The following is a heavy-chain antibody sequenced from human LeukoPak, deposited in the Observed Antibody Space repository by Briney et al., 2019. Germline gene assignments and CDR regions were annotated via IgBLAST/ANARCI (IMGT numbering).Heavy chain of an antibody. CDR3: ARDVGARLPGF. D-gene: IGHD6-6*01. J-gene: IGHJ4*02. V-gene: IGHV4-39*07. Sequence: SETLSLTCTVSGGSISSSSYYWGWIRQPPGKGLEWIGSIHYSGSAYYNPSLKSRVTISVDTSKNQFSLKLSSVTAADTAVYYCARDVGARLPGFWGQGTLVTVSS. CDR1: GGSISSSSYY. CDR2: IHYSGSA.